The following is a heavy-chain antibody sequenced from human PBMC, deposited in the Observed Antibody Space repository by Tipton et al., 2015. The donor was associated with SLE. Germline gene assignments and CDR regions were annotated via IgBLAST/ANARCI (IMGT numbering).Heavy chain of an antibody. CDR2: IYHSGST. CDR1: GYSISSGYY. V-gene: IGHV4-38-2*02. J-gene: IGHJ5*02. Sequence: LRLSCAVSGYSISSGYYWGWIRQPPGKGLEWIGSIYHSGSTYYNPSLKSRVTLSVDTSKNQFSLKLSSVTAADTAVYYCARDQATVTDNWFDPWGQGTLVTVSS. CDR3: ARDQATVTDNWFDP. D-gene: IGHD4-17*01.